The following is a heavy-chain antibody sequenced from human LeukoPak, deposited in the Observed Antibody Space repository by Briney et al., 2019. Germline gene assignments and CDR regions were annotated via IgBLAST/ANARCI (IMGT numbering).Heavy chain of an antibody. D-gene: IGHD3-10*01. CDR2: INHSGST. J-gene: IGHJ4*02. V-gene: IGHV4-34*01. CDR1: GGSFSGYY. Sequence: SETLSLTCAVYGGSFSGYYWSWIRQPPGKGLEWIGEINHSGSTSYNPSLKSRVTISVDTSKNQFSLKLSSVTAADTAVYYCARAYALTMARGVSRPFDYWGQGTLVTVSS. CDR3: ARAYALTMARGVSRPFDY.